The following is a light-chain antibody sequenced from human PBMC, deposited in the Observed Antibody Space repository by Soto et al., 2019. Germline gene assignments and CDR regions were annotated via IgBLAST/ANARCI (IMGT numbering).Light chain of an antibody. J-gene: IGLJ2*01. CDR1: SSDIGAYNR. CDR2: EVR. V-gene: IGLV2-18*02. Sequence: QSVLTQPPSVSGPPGQSVTISCTGTSSDIGAYNRVSWYQQPPGTAPKLMIYEVRDRTSGVPDRFSGSKSGNTASLTISGLQAEDEADYYCSSYTSSNTLIFGGGTKVTVL. CDR3: SSYTSSNTLI.